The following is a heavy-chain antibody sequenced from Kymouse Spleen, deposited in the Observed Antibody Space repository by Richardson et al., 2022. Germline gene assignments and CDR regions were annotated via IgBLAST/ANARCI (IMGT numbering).Heavy chain of an antibody. V-gene: IGHV4-59*01. J-gene: IGHJ6*02. CDR3: ARDDGASYYYYGMDV. CDR2: IYYSGST. CDR1: GGSISSYY. D-gene: IGHD1-26*01,IGHD3-3*01,IGHD5-24*01. Sequence: QVQLQESGPGLVKPSETLSLTCTVSGGSISSYYWSWIRQPPGKGLEWIGYIYYSGSTNYNPSLKSRVTISVDTSKNQFSLKLSSVTAADTAVYYCARDDGASYYYYGMDVWGQGTTVTVSS.